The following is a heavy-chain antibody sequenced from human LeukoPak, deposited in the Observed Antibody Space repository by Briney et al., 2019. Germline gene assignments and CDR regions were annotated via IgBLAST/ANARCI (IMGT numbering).Heavy chain of an antibody. D-gene: IGHD2-15*01. CDR1: GFTFSNYA. Sequence: HPGGSLRLSCAASGFTFSNYAMSWVRQAPGKGLEWVSAISGSGSVTYYADSVKGRFTTSRDNSKNTLHLQINSLRAEDTAVYYCAKQLGYCSDGNCYFDYWGQGTLVSVSS. V-gene: IGHV3-23*01. CDR2: ISGSGSVT. J-gene: IGHJ4*02. CDR3: AKQLGYCSDGNCYFDY.